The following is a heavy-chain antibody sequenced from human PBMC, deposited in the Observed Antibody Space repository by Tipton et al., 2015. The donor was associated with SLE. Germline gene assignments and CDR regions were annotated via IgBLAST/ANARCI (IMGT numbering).Heavy chain of an antibody. D-gene: IGHD2/OR15-2a*01. J-gene: IGHJ4*02. CDR1: GGSFSGYY. Sequence: TLSLTCAVYGGSFSGYYWSWIRQPPGKGLEWIGEINHSGSTNYNPSLKSRVTISVDTSKNQFSLKLSSVTAADTAVYYCASGGNSRSGGYWGQGTLVTVSS. CDR2: INHSGST. CDR3: ASGGNSRSGGY. V-gene: IGHV4-34*01.